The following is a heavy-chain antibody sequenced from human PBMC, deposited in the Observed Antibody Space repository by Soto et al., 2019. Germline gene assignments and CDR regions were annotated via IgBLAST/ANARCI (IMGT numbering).Heavy chain of an antibody. CDR1: GYGMTDDH. V-gene: IGHV1-2*04. CDR3: ARGHSTDCSNGVCSFFYNHEMDV. J-gene: IGHJ6*02. CDR2: INPKSGGT. D-gene: IGHD2-8*01. Sequence: GVPLNGYWKGAGYGMTDDHGGWVRQTTGQGREWLGRINPKSGGTSTAQKVQGWVTMTRDRSISTVYMELTRLRSDDTAVYFCARGHSTDCSNGVCSFFYNHEMDVWGQGTTVTVS.